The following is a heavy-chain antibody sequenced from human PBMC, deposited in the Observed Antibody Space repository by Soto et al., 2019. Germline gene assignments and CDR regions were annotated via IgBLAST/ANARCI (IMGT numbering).Heavy chain of an antibody. Sequence: EVQLVDSGGGLVQPGGSLRLSCAASGFNVSTNYMSWVRQAPGKGLEWVSVIYRGGSAYYADSLKGRFTLSGDTSKNTLYLQMKSLGAEDTAVYYCARGASGWSPYFFYFMDVWVKGTTVAVSS. CDR3: ARGASGWSPYFFYFMDV. D-gene: IGHD6-19*01. J-gene: IGHJ6*03. V-gene: IGHV3-66*01. CDR1: GFNVSTNY. CDR2: IYRGGSA.